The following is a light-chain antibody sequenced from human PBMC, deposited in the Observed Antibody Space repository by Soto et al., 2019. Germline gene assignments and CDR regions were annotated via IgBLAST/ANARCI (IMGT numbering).Light chain of an antibody. CDR3: QQYQSYLYT. CDR1: QSISSW. Sequence: DIQMTQSPSTLSASVGDTVTITCRASQSISSWLAWYQQKPGKAPKLLIYDASTLESGVPSRFSGSGSGREFILTISSLQPDDFATYYCQQYQSYLYTFGQGPKVDIK. V-gene: IGKV1-5*01. CDR2: DAS. J-gene: IGKJ2*01.